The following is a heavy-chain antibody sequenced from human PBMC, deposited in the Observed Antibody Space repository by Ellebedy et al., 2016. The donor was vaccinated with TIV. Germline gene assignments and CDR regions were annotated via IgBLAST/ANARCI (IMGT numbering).Heavy chain of an antibody. Sequence: GESLKISCAASGFTFSNYWMKWVQAPGKGLEWVANIKQDGSEKYYVDSVKGRFTISRDNAKNSLFLQMNSLRVEDTAVYFCARGGYGRPFDCWGQGTLVTVSS. V-gene: IGHV3-7*03. CDR2: IKQDGSEK. D-gene: IGHD5-12*01. CDR1: GFTFSNYW. J-gene: IGHJ4*02. CDR3: ARGGYGRPFDC.